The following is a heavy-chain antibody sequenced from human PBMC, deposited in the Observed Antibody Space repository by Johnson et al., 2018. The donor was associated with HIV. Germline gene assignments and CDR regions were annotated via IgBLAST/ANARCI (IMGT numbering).Heavy chain of an antibody. CDR3: AKGAGPQLGYAFDI. Sequence: HVQLVESGGGVVQPGGSLRLSCVASGFSFSDYYMSWIRQAPGKGLEWVSYISSSGSTIYYADSVKGRFTISRDNSKKTLSLQMNRLRTEDTAVYYCAKGAGPQLGYAFDILGQGTMVTVSS. J-gene: IGHJ3*02. V-gene: IGHV3-11*04. D-gene: IGHD6-6*01. CDR1: GFSFSDYY. CDR2: ISSSGSTI.